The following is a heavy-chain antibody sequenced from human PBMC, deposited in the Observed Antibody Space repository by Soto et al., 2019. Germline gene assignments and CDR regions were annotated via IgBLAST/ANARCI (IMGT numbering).Heavy chain of an antibody. CDR2: IKSKTDGGTI. CDR1: GFTFSNAW. V-gene: IGHV3-15*01. J-gene: IGHJ4*02. CDR3: TTFGGAMDQFDS. Sequence: GGSLRLSCAASGFTFSNAWMSWVRQAPGKGLEWVGRIKSKTDGGTIDYAAPVKGRFTISRDDSKNTLYLQMNSLKTEATVVYYCTTFGGAMDQFDSWGQGTLVTVSS. D-gene: IGHD5-18*01.